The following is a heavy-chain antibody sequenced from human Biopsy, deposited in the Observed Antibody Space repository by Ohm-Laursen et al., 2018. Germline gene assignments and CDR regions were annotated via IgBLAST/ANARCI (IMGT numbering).Heavy chain of an antibody. J-gene: IGHJ3*02. CDR2: TSFDGSNK. D-gene: IGHD6-19*01. V-gene: IGHV3-30*18. CDR1: GFGFYA. Sequence: SLRLSCAASGFGFYAMHWVRQPPGKGLEWLAVTSFDGSNKFYAESVRGRFTISRDRSRDTLYLQMNRLTNEDTALYYCAKDGGQWLGGAFDIWGHGTLVTVSS. CDR3: AKDGGQWLGGAFDI.